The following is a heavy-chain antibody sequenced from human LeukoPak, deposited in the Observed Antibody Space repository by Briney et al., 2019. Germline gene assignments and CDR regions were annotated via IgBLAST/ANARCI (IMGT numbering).Heavy chain of an antibody. Sequence: PSETLSLTCAVYGGSFSGYYWSWIRQPPGKGLEWIGEINHSGSTNYNPSPKSRVTISVDTSKNQFSLKLSSVTAADTAVYYCAREGMTTISGDYWGQGTLVTVSS. D-gene: IGHD2-21*02. CDR2: INHSGST. V-gene: IGHV4-34*01. CDR1: GGSFSGYY. J-gene: IGHJ4*02. CDR3: AREGMTTISGDY.